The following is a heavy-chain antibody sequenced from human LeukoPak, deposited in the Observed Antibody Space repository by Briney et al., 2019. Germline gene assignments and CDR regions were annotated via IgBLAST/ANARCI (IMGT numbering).Heavy chain of an antibody. J-gene: IGHJ6*02. V-gene: IGHV3-23*01. Sequence: GGSLRLSCAASGFTFSSYTMSWVRQAPGKGLEWVSSISGSGAITYYADSVKGRFTISRDNSKNTLYLQMNSLSAEDTAVYYCARGDYGYYGMDVWGQGTTVTVSS. CDR3: ARGDYGYYGMDV. CDR1: GFTFSSYT. D-gene: IGHD3-16*01. CDR2: ISGSGAIT.